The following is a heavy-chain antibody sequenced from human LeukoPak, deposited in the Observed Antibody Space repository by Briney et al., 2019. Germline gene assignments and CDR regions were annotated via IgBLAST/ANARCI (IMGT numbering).Heavy chain of an antibody. CDR2: IDWDDDK. V-gene: IGHV2-70*11. D-gene: IGHD3/OR15-3a*01. J-gene: IGHJ4*02. CDR3: ARIRDYSMILDY. Sequence: SGPTLVNPTQTLTLTRTFSGFSLSTSGMCVSWIRQPPGKALEWLARIDWDDDKYYSTSLKTRLTISKDTSKNQVVLTMTNMDPVDTATYYCARIRDYSMILDYWGQGTLVTVSS. CDR1: GFSLSTSGMC.